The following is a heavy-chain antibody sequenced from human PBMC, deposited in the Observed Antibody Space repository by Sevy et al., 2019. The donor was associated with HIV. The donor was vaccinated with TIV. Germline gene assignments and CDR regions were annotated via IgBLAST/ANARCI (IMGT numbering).Heavy chain of an antibody. CDR2: ISYDGSNK. CDR3: ARDLSPITVAGPDY. CDR1: GFTLSSYA. Sequence: GGSLRLSCAASGFTLSSYAMHWVRQAPGKGLEWVAVISYDGSNKYYADSVKGRFTISRDNSKNTLYLQMNSLRAEDTAVYYCARDLSPITVAGPDYWGQGTLVTVSS. V-gene: IGHV3-30-3*01. J-gene: IGHJ4*02. D-gene: IGHD5-12*01.